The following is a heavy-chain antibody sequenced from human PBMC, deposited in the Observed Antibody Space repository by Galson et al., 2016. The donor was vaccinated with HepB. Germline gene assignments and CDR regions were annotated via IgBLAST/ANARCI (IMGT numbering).Heavy chain of an antibody. J-gene: IGHJ4*02. CDR1: GYSFTNQW. Sequence: QSGAEVKKTGESLKISCQASGYSFTNQWIGWVRQMPGKGLEWMGMIYAGDSDTRYSPSFQGQVTISLDKSISTAYLQWSGLKASDTAMYYCARNIGYDDSGGYGDYWGQGTLVTVSS. D-gene: IGHD3-22*01. V-gene: IGHV5-51*01. CDR2: IYAGDSDT. CDR3: ARNIGYDDSGGYGDY.